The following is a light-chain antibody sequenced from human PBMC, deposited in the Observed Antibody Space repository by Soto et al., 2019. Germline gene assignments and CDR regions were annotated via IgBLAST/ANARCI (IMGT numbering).Light chain of an antibody. CDR3: SSYTSSSTRV. V-gene: IGLV2-14*01. J-gene: IGLJ3*02. CDR2: EVS. Sequence: QSALTQPASVSGSPGQSITISCTGTSSDVGGYNYVSWYQQHPGKAPKLMIYEVSNRPSGVSHRFSGSNSGNTASLTISVLQAEYEADYYCSSYTSSSTRVFGGGTKVTVL. CDR1: SSDVGGYNY.